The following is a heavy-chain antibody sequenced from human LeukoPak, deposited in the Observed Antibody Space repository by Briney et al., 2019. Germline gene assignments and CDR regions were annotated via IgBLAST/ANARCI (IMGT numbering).Heavy chain of an antibody. V-gene: IGHV4-59*01. CDR2: IYYSGST. J-gene: IGHJ6*03. CDR1: GGSISSYY. D-gene: IGHD3-10*01. CDR3: ARGEITMVRGVIRNYMDV. Sequence: PSETLSLTCTVSGGSISSYYWSWIRQPPGKGLEWIGYIYYSGSTNYNPSLKSRVTISVDTSKNQFSLKLSSVTAADTAVYYCARGEITMVRGVIRNYMDVWGKGTTVTISS.